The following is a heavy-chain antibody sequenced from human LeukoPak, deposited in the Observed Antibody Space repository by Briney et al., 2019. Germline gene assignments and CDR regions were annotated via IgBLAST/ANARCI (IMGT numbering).Heavy chain of an antibody. J-gene: IGHJ4*02. CDR1: GGSISSSSYY. D-gene: IGHD2-15*01. V-gene: IGHV4-39*01. Sequence: SETLSPTCTVSGGSISSSSYYWGWIRQPPGKGLEWIGSIYYSGSTYYNPSLKSRVTISVDTSKNQFSLKLSSVTAADTAVYYCARQPTYCSGGSCYSGAIDYWGQGTLVTVSS. CDR2: IYYSGST. CDR3: ARQPTYCSGGSCYSGAIDY.